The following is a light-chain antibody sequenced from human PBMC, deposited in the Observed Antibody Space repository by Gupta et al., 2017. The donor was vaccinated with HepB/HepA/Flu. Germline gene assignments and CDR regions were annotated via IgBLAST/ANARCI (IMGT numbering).Light chain of an antibody. CDR2: VNSDGSQ. V-gene: IGLV4-69*01. Sequence: QLVLTQSPSASASLGASVKLTCTLSSGHSRNAIAWHQQPPEKGPRYLMKVNSDGSQSKGDEIPGWLSGFSSGTERYLTISSLQSEDEADYYCQTWDSGIRVFGGGTKLTVL. CDR1: SGHSRNA. J-gene: IGLJ3*02. CDR3: QTWDSGIRV.